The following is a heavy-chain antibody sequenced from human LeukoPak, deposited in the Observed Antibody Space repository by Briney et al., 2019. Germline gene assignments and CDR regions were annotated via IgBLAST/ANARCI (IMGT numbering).Heavy chain of an antibody. CDR3: ARSAESSSWVEFDY. CDR2: INPNSGGT. J-gene: IGHJ4*02. V-gene: IGHV1-2*02. CDR1: GYTFTGYY. D-gene: IGHD6-13*01. Sequence: ASVKVSCKASGYTFTGYYMHWVRQAPGQGLEWMGWINPNSGGTNSAQKFQVRGTMTRDTSNSTPYMELSRLRSDDTAVYYCARSAESSSWVEFDYWGQGTLVTVSS.